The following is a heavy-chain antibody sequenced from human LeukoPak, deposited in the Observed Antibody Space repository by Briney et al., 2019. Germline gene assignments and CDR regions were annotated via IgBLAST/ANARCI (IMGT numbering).Heavy chain of an antibody. J-gene: IGHJ3*02. V-gene: IGHV3-7*02. CDR1: GFTFSSYW. D-gene: IGHD2-2*01. Sequence: PGGSLRLSCAASGFTFSSYWMSWVRQAPGKWLEWVANINQDGSEKYYVDSVKGRFTISRDNAKNSLYLQMNSLRAEDTAVYYCASVRYCSSTSCLSRGAFDIWGQGTMVTVSS. CDR3: ASVRYCSSTSCLSRGAFDI. CDR2: INQDGSEK.